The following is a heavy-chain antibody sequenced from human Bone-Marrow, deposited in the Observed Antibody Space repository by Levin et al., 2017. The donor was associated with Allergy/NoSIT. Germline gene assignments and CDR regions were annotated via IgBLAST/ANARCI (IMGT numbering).Heavy chain of an antibody. D-gene: IGHD3-3*01. J-gene: IGHJ6*02. V-gene: IGHV3-30*18. CDR1: GFTFNNYG. CDR3: AKCIEFFGVVRDGVDV. Sequence: QPGGSLRLSCSASGFTFNNYGMHWVRQAPGKGLEWVAALSYDGSKTYYADSVKGRFTISRDNSKNTLYLQMVSLRPEDTALYYCAKCIEFFGVVRDGVDVWGQGTTVTVSS. CDR2: LSYDGSKT.